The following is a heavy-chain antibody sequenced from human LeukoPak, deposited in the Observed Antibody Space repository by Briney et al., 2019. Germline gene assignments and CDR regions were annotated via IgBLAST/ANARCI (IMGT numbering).Heavy chain of an antibody. CDR1: GFTFSSYS. CDR3: AKDYNSAWPGAEYFQH. D-gene: IGHD2/OR15-2a*01. V-gene: IGHV3-23*01. CDR2: ISGSGDFT. Sequence: PGGSLRLSCVASGFTFSSYSMTWVRQTPGQGLEWVAGISGSGDFTYYADSVKGRFTISRDNSKNTLYLQMNSLRAEDTAVYYCAKDYNSAWPGAEYFQHWGQGTLVTVSS. J-gene: IGHJ1*01.